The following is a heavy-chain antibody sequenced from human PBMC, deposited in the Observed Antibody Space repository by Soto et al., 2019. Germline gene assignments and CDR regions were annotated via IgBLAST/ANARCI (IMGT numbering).Heavy chain of an antibody. Sequence: QVQLVESGGGVVQPGRSLRLSCAASGFTFSSYGMHWVRQAPGKGLEWVAVIWYDGSNKYYADSVKGRFTISRDNSKNTLYLQMNSLRAEDTAVYYCARDRGLAATWYFDLWGRGTLVTVSS. CDR1: GFTFSSYG. CDR2: IWYDGSNK. CDR3: ARDRGLAATWYFDL. D-gene: IGHD6-13*01. J-gene: IGHJ2*01. V-gene: IGHV3-33*01.